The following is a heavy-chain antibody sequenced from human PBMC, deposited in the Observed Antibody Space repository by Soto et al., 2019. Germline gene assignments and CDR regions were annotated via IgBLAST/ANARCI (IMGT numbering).Heavy chain of an antibody. CDR1: GYTFTSYA. CDR2: INAGNGNT. Sequence: QVQLVQSGAEVKKPGASVKVSCKASGYTFTSYAMHWVRQAPGQRLEWMGWINAGNGNTKYSQKFQGRVTITRDTSASTAYMELSSLRSEDTAVYYCARGARYYYDSSGYYYVGHVDYWGQGTLVTVSS. V-gene: IGHV1-3*01. D-gene: IGHD3-22*01. J-gene: IGHJ4*02. CDR3: ARGARYYYDSSGYYYVGHVDY.